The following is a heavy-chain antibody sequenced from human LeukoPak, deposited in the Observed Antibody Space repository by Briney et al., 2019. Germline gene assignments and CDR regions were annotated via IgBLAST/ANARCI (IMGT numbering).Heavy chain of an antibody. Sequence: GASVKVSCKASGYTFTGYYMHWVRQAPGQGLEWMGWINPNSGGTNYAQKFQGRVTMTRDTSISTAYMELSRLRSDDTAVYYCARGPVAGYYYYYMDVWGKGTTVTISS. CDR2: INPNSGGT. CDR1: GYTFTGYY. CDR3: ARGPVAGYYYYYMDV. J-gene: IGHJ6*03. D-gene: IGHD6-19*01. V-gene: IGHV1-2*02.